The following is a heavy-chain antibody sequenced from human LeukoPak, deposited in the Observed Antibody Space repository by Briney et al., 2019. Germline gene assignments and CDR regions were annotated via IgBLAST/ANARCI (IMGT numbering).Heavy chain of an antibody. CDR1: GFTFSTYA. CDR3: ARGTYYYDSSGYYSGGLAY. J-gene: IGHJ4*02. CDR2: ISNDGSDK. V-gene: IGHV3-30*04. D-gene: IGHD3-22*01. Sequence: GGSLGLSCAASGFTFSTYAMHWVRQAPGKGLECVAVISNDGSDKYYPDSVKGRFTISRDNSENTLYLQVNSLRAEDTAVYYCARGTYYYDSSGYYSGGLAYWGQGALVTVSS.